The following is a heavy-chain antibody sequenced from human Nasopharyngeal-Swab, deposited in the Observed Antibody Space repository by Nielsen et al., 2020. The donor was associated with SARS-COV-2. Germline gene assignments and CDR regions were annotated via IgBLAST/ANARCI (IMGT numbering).Heavy chain of an antibody. CDR2: INHSGST. CDR3: ARRNERITMVRGVIITPYWFDP. V-gene: IGHV4-34*01. Sequence: SETLSLTCAVYGGSFSGYYWSWIRQPPGKGLEWIGEINHSGSTNYNPSLKSRVTISVDTSKNQFSLKLSSVTAADTAVYYCARRNERITMVRGVIITPYWFDPWGQGTLVTVSS. D-gene: IGHD3-10*01. CDR1: GGSFSGYY. J-gene: IGHJ5*02.